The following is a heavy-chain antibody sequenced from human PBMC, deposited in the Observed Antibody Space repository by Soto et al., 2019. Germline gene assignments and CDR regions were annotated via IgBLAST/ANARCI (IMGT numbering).Heavy chain of an antibody. V-gene: IGHV3-23*01. CDR1: GFTFSSYA. D-gene: IGHD3-10*01. CDR3: AKASVPRWYYYGSGKTTGYYFDY. CDR2: ISGSGGST. Sequence: PGGSLRLSCAASGFTFSSYAMSWVRQAPGKGLEWVSAISGSGGSTYYADSVKGRFTISRDNSKNTLYLQMNSLRAEDTAVYYCAKASVPRWYYYGSGKTTGYYFDYWGQGTLVTVSS. J-gene: IGHJ4*02.